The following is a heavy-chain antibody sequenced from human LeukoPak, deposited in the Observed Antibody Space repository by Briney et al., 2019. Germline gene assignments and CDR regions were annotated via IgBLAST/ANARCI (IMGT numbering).Heavy chain of an antibody. CDR3: ARDPYSGSYGDSYYYYMDV. CDR1: GFTFSGYN. J-gene: IGHJ6*03. CDR2: ITRTGTYT. Sequence: PGGSLRLSCAASGFTFSGYNINWVRQAPGKGLEWVSSITRTGTYTFYADSVKGRFTISRDNAKNSLYLQMNSLRAEDTAIYYCARDPYSGSYGDSYYYYMDVWGKGTTVTISS. V-gene: IGHV3-21*01. D-gene: IGHD1-26*01.